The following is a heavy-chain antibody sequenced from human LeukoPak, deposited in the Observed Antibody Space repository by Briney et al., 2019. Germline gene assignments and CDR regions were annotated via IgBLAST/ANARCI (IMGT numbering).Heavy chain of an antibody. CDR1: QFTLSSYS. CDR2: ISSKYVYI. V-gene: IGHV3-21*01. CDR3: ARWSFHDNRRMKNDGFDV. J-gene: IGHJ3*01. D-gene: IGHD3-22*01. Sequence: VWSLRLSCASSQFTLSSYSFNSVRQAPRKGLDWLSFISSKYVYIYYADSVKGRFTIPQDNAKNSPDLQMHSLRTQHTGVFYCARWSFHDNRRMKNDGFDVWGQGTVVTVSS.